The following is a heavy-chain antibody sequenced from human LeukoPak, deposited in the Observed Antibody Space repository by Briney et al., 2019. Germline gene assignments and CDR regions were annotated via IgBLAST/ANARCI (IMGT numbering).Heavy chain of an antibody. V-gene: IGHV3-74*01. CDR3: VREYYGAFDH. CDR2: TNSDGSST. Sequence: GGSLRLPCAASGFTFSNYWMHWVRQAPGKGLVWVSRTNSDGSSTIYADSVKGRFTISRDNAKNTLYLQMNSLRVEDTAVYYCVREYYGAFDHWGQGTLVTVSS. J-gene: IGHJ4*02. D-gene: IGHD3-16*01. CDR1: GFTFSNYW.